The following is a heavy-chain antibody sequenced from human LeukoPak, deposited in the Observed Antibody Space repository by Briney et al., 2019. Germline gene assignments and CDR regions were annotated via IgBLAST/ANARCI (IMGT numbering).Heavy chain of an antibody. Sequence: GGSLRLSCAASGFTFDDYAMHWVRQAPGKGLEWVSGINWNSGSKGYADSVKGRFTISRDNAKNSLYLQMNSLRAEDTALYYCAKDFYRLGWDAFDIWGQGTMVTVSS. CDR2: INWNSGSK. CDR3: AKDFYRLGWDAFDI. V-gene: IGHV3-9*01. CDR1: GFTFDDYA. D-gene: IGHD2-15*01. J-gene: IGHJ3*02.